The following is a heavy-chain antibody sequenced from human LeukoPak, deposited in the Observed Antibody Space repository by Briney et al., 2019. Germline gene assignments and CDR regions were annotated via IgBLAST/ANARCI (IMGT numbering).Heavy chain of an antibody. Sequence: GGSLRLSCAASGFTFSIYGMSWVRQAPGKGLEWVANIKQDGSEKYYVDSVKGRFTISRDNAKNSLYLQMNSLRAEDTAVYYCARDRWLGNWGQGTLVTVSS. D-gene: IGHD3-10*01. J-gene: IGHJ4*02. CDR1: GFTFSIYG. V-gene: IGHV3-7*01. CDR2: IKQDGSEK. CDR3: ARDRWLGN.